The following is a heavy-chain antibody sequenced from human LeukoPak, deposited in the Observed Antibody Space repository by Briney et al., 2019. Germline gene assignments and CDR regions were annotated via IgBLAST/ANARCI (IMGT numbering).Heavy chain of an antibody. CDR3: VRSGYTAWLDY. CDR2: TYYWSKWFN. Sequence: SQTLSLTCAISGDSVSTNRGAWQWIRHSPSRGLECLGKTYYWSKWFNEYAVSLEGRMTINPDTSKNQFSMQLKSVTPEDTAVYYCVRSGYTAWLDYWGQGILVTVSS. V-gene: IGHV6-1*01. CDR1: GDSVSTNRGA. D-gene: IGHD5-12*01. J-gene: IGHJ4*02.